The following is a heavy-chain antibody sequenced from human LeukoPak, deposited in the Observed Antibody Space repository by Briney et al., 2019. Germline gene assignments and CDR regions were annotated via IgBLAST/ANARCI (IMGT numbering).Heavy chain of an antibody. CDR1: GYTFTSYD. J-gene: IGHJ5*02. CDR3: ARGTYYYDSSGYESHNWFDP. CDR2: MNPNSGNT. V-gene: IGHV1-8*03. Sequence: ASVKVSCKASGYTFTSYDINWVRQATGQGLEWMGWMNPNSGNTGYAQKFQGRVTITRNTSISTAYMELSSLRSEDTAVYYCARGTYYYDSSGYESHNWFDPWGQGTLVTVSS. D-gene: IGHD3-22*01.